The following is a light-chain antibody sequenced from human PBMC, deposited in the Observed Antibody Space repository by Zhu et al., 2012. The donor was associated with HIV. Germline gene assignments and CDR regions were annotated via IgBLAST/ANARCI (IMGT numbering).Light chain of an antibody. V-gene: IGKV3-20*01. Sequence: EIVLTQSPGTLSLSPGERATLSCRASQSVSSSYLAWYQQKPGQAPRLLIYGASTRATGIPDRISGSGSGTDFTLTISRLEPEDFAVYFCQQYDTSPMTFGQGTKVEMK. J-gene: IGKJ1*01. CDR3: QQYDTSPMT. CDR2: GAS. CDR1: QSVSSSY.